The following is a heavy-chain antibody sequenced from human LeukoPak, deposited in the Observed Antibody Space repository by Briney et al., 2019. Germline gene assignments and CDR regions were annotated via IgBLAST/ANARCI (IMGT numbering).Heavy chain of an antibody. Sequence: SETLSLTCTVSGGSISSYYWSWIRQPAGKGLEWIGRIYTSGSTNYNPSLKSRVTMSVDTSKNQFSLKLSSVTAADTAVYYCARGVAQSTYYYYCYMDVWGKGTTVTISS. D-gene: IGHD2-21*01. CDR1: GGSISSYY. CDR2: IYTSGST. V-gene: IGHV4-4*07. CDR3: ARGVAQSTYYYYCYMDV. J-gene: IGHJ6*03.